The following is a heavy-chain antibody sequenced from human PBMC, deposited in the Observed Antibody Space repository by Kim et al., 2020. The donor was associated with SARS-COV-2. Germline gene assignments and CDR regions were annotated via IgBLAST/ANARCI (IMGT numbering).Heavy chain of an antibody. CDR3: ARRVEEGAPFDY. CDR1: GFTFSSYA. J-gene: IGHJ4*02. Sequence: GGSLRLSCAASGFTFSSYAMHWVRQAPGKGLEWVAVISYDGSNKYYADSVKGRFTISRDNSKNTLYLQMNSLRAEDTAVYYCARRVEEGAPFDYWGQGTLVTVSS. V-gene: IGHV3-30-3*01. CDR2: ISYDGSNK.